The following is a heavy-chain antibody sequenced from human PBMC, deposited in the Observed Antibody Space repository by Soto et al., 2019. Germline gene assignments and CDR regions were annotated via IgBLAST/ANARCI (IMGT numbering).Heavy chain of an antibody. CDR2: IYYSGST. J-gene: IGHJ4*02. Sequence: QVQLQESGPGLVKPSQTLSLTCTVSGGSISSGGYYWSWIRQHPGKGLEWIGYIYYSGSTYYNPSLKSRVTISVDTSKNQFSLKLSSVTAADTAVYYCARGSNYDFWSGYYTGITLSFDYWGQGTLVTVSS. CDR3: ARGSNYDFWSGYYTGITLSFDY. V-gene: IGHV4-31*03. CDR1: GGSISSGGYY. D-gene: IGHD3-3*01.